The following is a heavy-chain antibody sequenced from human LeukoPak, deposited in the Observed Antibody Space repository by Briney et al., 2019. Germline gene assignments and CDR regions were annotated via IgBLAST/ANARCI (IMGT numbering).Heavy chain of an antibody. V-gene: IGHV4-34*01. CDR2: INHSGST. CDR1: GGSFSGYY. J-gene: IGHJ4*02. Sequence: SETLSLTCAVHGGSFSGYYRCWIRQPPGKGLEWIGEINHSGSTNYNPSLKSRVTISVDTSKNQFSLKLSSVTAADTAVYYCARGPYYWGQGTLVTVSS. CDR3: ARGPYY.